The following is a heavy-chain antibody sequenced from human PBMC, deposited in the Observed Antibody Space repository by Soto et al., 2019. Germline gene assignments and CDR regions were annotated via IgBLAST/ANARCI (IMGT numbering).Heavy chain of an antibody. CDR3: ASGGLGSSWLLSPVFDY. Sequence: ASVKVSCKASGYTFTSYYMHWVRQAPGQGLEWMGIINPSGGSTSYAQKFQGRVTMTRDTSTSTVYMELSSLRSEDTAVYYCASGGLGSSWLLSPVFDYWGQGTLVTVSS. CDR2: INPSGGST. V-gene: IGHV1-46*03. D-gene: IGHD6-13*01. J-gene: IGHJ4*02. CDR1: GYTFTSYY.